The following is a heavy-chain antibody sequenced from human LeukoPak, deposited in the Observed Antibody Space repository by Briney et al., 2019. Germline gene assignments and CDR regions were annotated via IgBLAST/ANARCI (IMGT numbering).Heavy chain of an antibody. CDR3: ARLSSHIAMVRGVINAFDL. V-gene: IGHV5-51*01. J-gene: IGHJ3*01. Sequence: GESLKISCKASGYTFTNYWIGWVRQMPGKGLEWMGSIYPGDSDTRYSPSFQGQVTISADKSISTAYLQWSSLKASDTAMYYCARLSSHIAMVRGVINAFDLWGQGTMVTVSS. D-gene: IGHD3-10*01. CDR1: GYTFTNYW. CDR2: IYPGDSDT.